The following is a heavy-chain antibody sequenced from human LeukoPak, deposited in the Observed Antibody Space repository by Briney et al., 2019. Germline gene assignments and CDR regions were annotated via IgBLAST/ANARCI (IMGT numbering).Heavy chain of an antibody. J-gene: IGHJ3*02. Sequence: SETLSLTCTVSGGSISSYYWSWIRQPPGKGLEWIEYIYYSGSTNYNPSLKSRVTISVDTSKNQFSLKLSSVTAADTAVYYCARLRYFDKVAFDIWGQGTMVTVSS. V-gene: IGHV4-59*08. CDR2: IYYSGST. D-gene: IGHD3-9*01. CDR3: ARLRYFDKVAFDI. CDR1: GGSISSYY.